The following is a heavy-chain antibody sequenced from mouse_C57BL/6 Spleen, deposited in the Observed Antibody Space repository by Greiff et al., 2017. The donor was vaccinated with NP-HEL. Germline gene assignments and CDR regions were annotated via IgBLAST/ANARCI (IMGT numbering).Heavy chain of an antibody. D-gene: IGHD2-4*01. V-gene: IGHV1-42*01. J-gene: IGHJ2*01. Sequence: EVKLVESGPELVKPGASVKISCKASGYSFTGYYMNWVKQSPEKSLEWIGEINPSTGGTTYNQKFKAKATLTVDKSSSTAYMQLKSLTSEDSAVYYCARSSHYDYDGFDYWGQGTTLTVSS. CDR2: INPSTGGT. CDR1: GYSFTGYY. CDR3: ARSSHYDYDGFDY.